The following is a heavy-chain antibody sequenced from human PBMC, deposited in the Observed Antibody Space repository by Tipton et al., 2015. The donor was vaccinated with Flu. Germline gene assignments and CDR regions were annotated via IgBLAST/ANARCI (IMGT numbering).Heavy chain of an antibody. CDR1: GGSISSYY. CDR3: ARDSHPTVTEGMDV. Sequence: TLSLTCTVSGGSISSYYWSWIRQPAGKGLEWIGRIYTSGSTNYNPSLKSRVTMPVDTSKNQFSLKLSSVTAADTAVYYCARDSHPTVTEGMDVWGQGTTVTVSS. D-gene: IGHD4-17*01. CDR2: IYTSGST. V-gene: IGHV4-4*07. J-gene: IGHJ6*02.